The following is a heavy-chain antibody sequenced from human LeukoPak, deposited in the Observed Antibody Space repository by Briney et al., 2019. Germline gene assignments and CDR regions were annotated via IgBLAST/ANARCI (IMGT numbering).Heavy chain of an antibody. CDR1: GFTFSSYG. Sequence: GRSLRLSCAASGFTFSSYGMHWVRQAPGKGLEWVAVIWYDGTNEYYADSVKGRFTVSRDNSKNCLYLQMNSLRVEDTALYYCTKVTDWRTGFDYWGQGTLVTVSS. CDR3: TKVTDWRTGFDY. CDR2: IWYDGTNE. J-gene: IGHJ4*02. D-gene: IGHD3-9*01. V-gene: IGHV3-33*06.